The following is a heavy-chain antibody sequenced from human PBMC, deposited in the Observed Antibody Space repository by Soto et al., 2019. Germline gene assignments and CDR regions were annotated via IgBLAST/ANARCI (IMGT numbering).Heavy chain of an antibody. CDR3: ARGEVVVAATQSGYFDY. Sequence: LSLTCAVYGGSFSGYYWSWIRQPPGKGLEWIGEINHSGSTNYNPSLKSRVTISVDTSKNQFSLKLSSVTAADTAVYYCARGEVVVAATQSGYFDYWGQGTLVTVSS. CDR1: GGSFSGYY. D-gene: IGHD2-15*01. J-gene: IGHJ4*02. CDR2: INHSGST. V-gene: IGHV4-34*01.